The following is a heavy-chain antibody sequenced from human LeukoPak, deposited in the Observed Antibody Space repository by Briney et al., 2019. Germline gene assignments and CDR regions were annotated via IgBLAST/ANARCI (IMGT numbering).Heavy chain of an antibody. CDR2: FSGGGGDT. J-gene: IGHJ4*02. CDR1: GFPFNIYA. CDR3: AKDLTGGNYYLDY. D-gene: IGHD1-26*01. Sequence: PGGSLRLSCAASGFPFNIYAMNWVRQAPGKGLEWVSSFSGGGGDTYYADSVKGRFTISRDNSKNTLCLQMNSLRAEDTAVYYCAKDLTGGNYYLDYWGQGTLVTVSS. V-gene: IGHV3-23*01.